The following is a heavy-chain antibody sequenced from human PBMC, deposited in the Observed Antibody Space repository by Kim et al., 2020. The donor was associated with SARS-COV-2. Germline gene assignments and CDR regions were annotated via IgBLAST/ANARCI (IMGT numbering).Heavy chain of an antibody. D-gene: IGHD3-3*01. J-gene: IGHJ4*02. Sequence: SPSFQGQVTISADKSISTAYLQWSSLKASDTAMYYCARPYYDFWSGYYYWGQGTLVTVSS. V-gene: IGHV5-51*06. CDR3: ARPYYDFWSGYYY.